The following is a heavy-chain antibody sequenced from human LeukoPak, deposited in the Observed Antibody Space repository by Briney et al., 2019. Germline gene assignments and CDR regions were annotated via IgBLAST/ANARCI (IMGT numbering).Heavy chain of an antibody. CDR3: ARGVGYCSSTSCYPGGY. J-gene: IGHJ4*02. D-gene: IGHD2-2*01. CDR1: GYTFTSYY. V-gene: IGHV1-46*01. CDR2: INPSGGST. Sequence: ASVKVSCKASGYTFTSYYMHWVRQAPGQGLEWMGIINPSGGSTSYAQKFQGRVTMTRDMSTSTVYMELSSLRSEDTAVYYCARGVGYCSSTSCYPGGYWGQGTLVTGSS.